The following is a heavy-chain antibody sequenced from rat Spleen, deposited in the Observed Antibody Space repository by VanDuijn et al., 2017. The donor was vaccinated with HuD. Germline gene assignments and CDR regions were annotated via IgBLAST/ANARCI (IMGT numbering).Heavy chain of an antibody. D-gene: IGHD1-9*01. J-gene: IGHJ2*01. Sequence: EVQLVESDGGLVQPGRSMRLSCAASGFTFNDYYMAWVRQAPEKGLEWVASIHYEGTNTYYRDSVKGRFTISRDNAKSTLSLQMDRLRSEDTATYYCARRHYGYTDYFDYWGQGVMVTVSS. V-gene: IGHV5-22*01. CDR2: IHYEGTNT. CDR1: GFTFNDYY. CDR3: ARRHYGYTDYFDY.